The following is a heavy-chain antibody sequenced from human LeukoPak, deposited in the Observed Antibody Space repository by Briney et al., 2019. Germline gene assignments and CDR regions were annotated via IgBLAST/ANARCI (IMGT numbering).Heavy chain of an antibody. D-gene: IGHD2-2*01. J-gene: IGHJ6*02. CDR2: IKEDGSEK. V-gene: IGHV3-7*01. CDR3: ARDQYQVPYYSQYYGMDV. Sequence: GGSLRLSCVASGFSFNYYWMSWVRQAPGKGLEWVANIKEDGSEKYYVDSVKGRFTISRDNAKNSLSLQMDSLRVEDTAVYYCARDQYQVPYYSQYYGMDVWDQGTTVIVSS. CDR1: GFSFNYYW.